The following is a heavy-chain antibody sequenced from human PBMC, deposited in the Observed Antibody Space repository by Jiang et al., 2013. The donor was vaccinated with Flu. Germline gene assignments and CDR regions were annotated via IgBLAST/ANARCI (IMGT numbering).Heavy chain of an antibody. CDR3: VGDNGQQLPYYYYYGMDV. V-gene: IGHV4-34*01. D-gene: IGHD6-13*01. CDR1: GGSXSGYY. J-gene: IGHJ6*02. Sequence: SLTCAVYGGSXSGYYWSWIRQPPGKGLEWIGSIYYSGSTYYNPSLKSRVTISVDTSKNQFSLKLSSVTAADTAVYYCVGDNGQQLPYYYYYGMDVWGQGTTVTVSS. CDR2: IYYSGST.